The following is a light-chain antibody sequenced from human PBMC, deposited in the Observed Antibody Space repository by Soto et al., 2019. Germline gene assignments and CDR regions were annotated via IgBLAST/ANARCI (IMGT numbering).Light chain of an antibody. V-gene: IGLV2-14*03. CDR1: SGDIGAYDH. CDR2: DVT. CDR3: SSSTHSNTVV. Sequence: QSALTQPASVSGSPGQSVILSCSGTSGDIGAYDHAAWVQQHPGEVPKLLLRDVTNRPSGVAGRFSGSKSGNTAYLTISGLRPEDEADYYCSSSTHSNTVVFGGGTKVTVL. J-gene: IGLJ3*02.